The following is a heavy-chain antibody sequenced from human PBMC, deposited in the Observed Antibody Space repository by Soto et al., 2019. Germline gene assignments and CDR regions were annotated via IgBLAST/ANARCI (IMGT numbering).Heavy chain of an antibody. Sequence: QVQLQESGPGLVKPSETLSLTCTVSGGSISSYYWSWIRQPPGKGLEWIGYIYYSGSTNSNPSLKRRVTISVDTSKNQFSLKLSPVTAADTAVYYCARDIMGTNYYYYGMDVWGQGTTVTVSS. D-gene: IGHD2-8*01. V-gene: IGHV4-59*01. J-gene: IGHJ6*02. CDR2: IYYSGST. CDR1: GGSISSYY. CDR3: ARDIMGTNYYYYGMDV.